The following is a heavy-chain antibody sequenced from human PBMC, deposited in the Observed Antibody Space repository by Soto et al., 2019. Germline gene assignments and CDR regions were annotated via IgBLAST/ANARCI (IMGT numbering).Heavy chain of an antibody. CDR1: GDTFISSG. V-gene: IGHV1-18*01. CDR3: ARIEYCSGGNCYSAFDI. CDR2: ISGYKGDT. Sequence: VQSGAEVKKPGASVKVSCKASGDTFISSGISWVRQAPGQGLEWMGWISGYKGDTNYAQKFQGRVTLTTDTSTSTAYMELRSLTPGDTAIYYCARIEYCSGGNCYSAFDIWGQGTLLTVSS. J-gene: IGHJ3*02. D-gene: IGHD2-15*01.